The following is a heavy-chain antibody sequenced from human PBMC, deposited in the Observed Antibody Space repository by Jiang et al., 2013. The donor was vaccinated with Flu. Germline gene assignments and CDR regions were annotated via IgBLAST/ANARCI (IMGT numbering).Heavy chain of an antibody. Sequence: QLLESGGGVVQPGRSLRLSCAASGFTFSSYGMHWVRQAPGKGLEWVAVIWYDGSNKYYADSVKGRFTISRDNSKNTLYLQMNSLRAEDTAVYYCARDPRDYDILTGYYRYYFDYWGQGTLVTVSS. J-gene: IGHJ4*02. CDR3: ARDPRDYDILTGYYRYYFDY. CDR2: IWYDGSNK. CDR1: GFTFSSYG. D-gene: IGHD3-9*01. V-gene: IGHV3-33*01.